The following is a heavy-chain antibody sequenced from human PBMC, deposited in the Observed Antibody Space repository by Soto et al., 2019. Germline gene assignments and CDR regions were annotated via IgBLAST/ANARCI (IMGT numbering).Heavy chain of an antibody. Sequence: PGGSLRLSCAASGFTFSSYAMSWVRQAPGKGLEWVSAISGSGGSTYYADSVKGRFTISRDNSKNTLYLQMNSLRAEDTAVYYCAKSPSITIFGPPGYWGQGTLVTVSS. CDR3: AKSPSITIFGPPGY. D-gene: IGHD3-3*01. CDR2: ISGSGGST. J-gene: IGHJ4*02. V-gene: IGHV3-23*01. CDR1: GFTFSSYA.